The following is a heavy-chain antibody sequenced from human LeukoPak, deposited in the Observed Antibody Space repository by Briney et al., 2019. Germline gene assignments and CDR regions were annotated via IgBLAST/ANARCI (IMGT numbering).Heavy chain of an antibody. V-gene: IGHV4-4*09. CDR1: GDSITNYY. Sequence: SETLSLTCTVSGDSITNYYWTWIRQPPGKTLEWIGHIYNSGNPNYNPSFKGRVTISVDSSKNQFSLKLSSVTAADTALYYCARSRDAYNVFDYWGQGTLVTVSS. CDR2: IYNSGNP. CDR3: ARSRDAYNVFDY. J-gene: IGHJ4*02. D-gene: IGHD5-24*01.